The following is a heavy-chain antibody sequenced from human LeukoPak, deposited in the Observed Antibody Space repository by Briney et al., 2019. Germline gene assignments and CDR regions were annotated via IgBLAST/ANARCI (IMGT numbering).Heavy chain of an antibody. CDR1: GFTFSSYS. J-gene: IGHJ3*02. CDR3: ARGTWDGDRTFDI. CDR2: ISGTRSII. Sequence: GGSLRLSCAASGFTFSSYSMNWVRQAPGKRLEWISYISGTRSIIYYTPSVKGRFTISRDNGKYSLYLQMNNLRDDDTAVYFCARGTWDGDRTFDIWGQGAMVTVSS. V-gene: IGHV3-48*02. D-gene: IGHD5-24*01.